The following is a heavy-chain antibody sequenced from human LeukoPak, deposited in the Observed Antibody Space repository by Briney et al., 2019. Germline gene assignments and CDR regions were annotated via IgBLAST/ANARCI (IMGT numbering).Heavy chain of an antibody. J-gene: IGHJ4*02. CDR2: ISSSSSTI. D-gene: IGHD6-13*01. Sequence: GGSLRLSCAASGFTFSDYYMSWIRQAPGEGREGVSYISSSSSTISYADSVKGRFTISRDNAKNSLYLQMNSMRAADTAVYYCAREALSRRWRTDYCGQRTLVTVSS. CDR3: AREALSRRWRTDY. CDR1: GFTFSDYY. V-gene: IGHV3-11*04.